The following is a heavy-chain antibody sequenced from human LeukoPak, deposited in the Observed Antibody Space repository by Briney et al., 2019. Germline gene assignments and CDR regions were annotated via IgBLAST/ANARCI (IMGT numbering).Heavy chain of an antibody. CDR2: ITSGGGTI. D-gene: IGHD3-16*01. J-gene: IGHJ4*02. CDR3: ARGFNYAFDY. Sequence: GGSVRLSCGASGFTFSVYEMNWVRQAPGKGREWFSYITSGGGTIYYADSVKGRFTISRDNAKNSLYLQMNSLRADDTATYYCARGFNYAFDYWGQGTLVTVSS. CDR1: GFTFSVYE. V-gene: IGHV3-48*03.